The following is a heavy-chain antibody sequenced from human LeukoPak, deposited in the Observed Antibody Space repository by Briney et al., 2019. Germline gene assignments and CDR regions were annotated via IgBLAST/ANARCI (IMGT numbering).Heavy chain of an antibody. CDR1: GFTFSSYW. CDR3: ASPGPYSSSSALLLY. CDR2: INSDGSST. V-gene: IGHV3-74*01. D-gene: IGHD6-6*01. J-gene: IGHJ4*02. Sequence: GGSLRLSCAASGFTFSSYWMHWVRQAPGKGLVWVSRINSDGSSTSYADSVKGRFTISRDSAKNTLYLQMNSLRAEDTAVYYCASPGPYSSSSALLLYWGQGTLVTVSS.